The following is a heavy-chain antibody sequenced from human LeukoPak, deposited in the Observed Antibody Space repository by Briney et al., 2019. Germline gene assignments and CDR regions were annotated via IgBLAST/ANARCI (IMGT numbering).Heavy chain of an antibody. CDR2: IYYSGST. D-gene: IGHD2-2*01. CDR1: GGSISSSSYY. J-gene: IGHJ6*03. CDR3: ARDRDQLLCMDV. V-gene: IGHV4-39*07. Sequence: PSETLSLTCTVSGGSISSSSYYWGWIRQPPGKGLEWIGSIYYSGSTYYNPSLKSRVTISVDTSKNQFSLKLSSVTAADTAVCYCARDRDQLLCMDVWGKGTTVTVSS.